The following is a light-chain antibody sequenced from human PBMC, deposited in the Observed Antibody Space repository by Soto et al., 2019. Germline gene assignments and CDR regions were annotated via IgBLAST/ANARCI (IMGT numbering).Light chain of an antibody. Sequence: EIVLTQSPGTLSLSPGEGITLSCRASQTVSKNYLAWYQQKPGQAPRLLIYAASTRATGIPDRFSGSGSGTDFTLTISRLEPEDFAVFYCQLYAVSPITFGQGTRLEL. CDR3: QLYAVSPIT. CDR1: QTVSKNY. V-gene: IGKV3-20*01. J-gene: IGKJ5*01. CDR2: AAS.